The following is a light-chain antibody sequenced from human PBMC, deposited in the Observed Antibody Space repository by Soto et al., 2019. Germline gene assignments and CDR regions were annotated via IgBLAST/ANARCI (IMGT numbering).Light chain of an antibody. CDR2: AAS. Sequence: DIQLTQSPSFLSASVGDRVTITCRASQGISNYLAWYQQKPGRAPKLLIYAASTLQTGVPSRFSASGSGKEFTLTIIGLQPEDFATNYCQQLNGYPFTFGVGPKWISN. V-gene: IGKV1-9*01. J-gene: IGKJ3*01. CDR3: QQLNGYPFT. CDR1: QGISNY.